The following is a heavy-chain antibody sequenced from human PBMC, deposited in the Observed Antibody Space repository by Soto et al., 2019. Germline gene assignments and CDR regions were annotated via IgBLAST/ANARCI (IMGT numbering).Heavy chain of an antibody. CDR3: ARGCSSTSCYGYYYYYYMDV. CDR2: MNPNSGNT. J-gene: IGHJ6*03. Sequence: ASVKVSCKASGYTFTSYDINWVRQATGQGLEWMGWMNPNSGNTGYAQKFQGRVTMTRNTSISTAYMELSSLRSEDTAVYYCARGCSSTSCYGYYYYYYMDVWGKGTTVTVSS. V-gene: IGHV1-8*01. D-gene: IGHD2-2*01. CDR1: GYTFTSYD.